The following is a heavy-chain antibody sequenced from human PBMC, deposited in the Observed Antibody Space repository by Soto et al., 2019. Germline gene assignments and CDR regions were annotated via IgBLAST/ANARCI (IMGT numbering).Heavy chain of an antibody. V-gene: IGHV3-30*18. CDR2: ISYDGSNK. Sequence: QVQLVESGGGVVQPGRSLRLSCAASGFTFSRYGMHWVRQAPGKGLEWVTIISYDGSNKFYADSVKGRFTISRDNSKNTLYLEMNRLRIEDTAVYDCVKDGEGLYYYDTSGPRSWFDSWGQGTLVTVSS. CDR3: VKDGEGLYYYDTSGPRSWFDS. J-gene: IGHJ5*01. CDR1: GFTFSRYG. D-gene: IGHD3-22*01.